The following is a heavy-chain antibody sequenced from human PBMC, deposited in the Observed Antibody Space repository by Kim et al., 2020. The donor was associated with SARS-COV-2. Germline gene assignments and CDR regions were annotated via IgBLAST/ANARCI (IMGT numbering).Heavy chain of an antibody. V-gene: IGHV3-13*01. Sequence: GGSLRLSCAASGFTFKNYDMHWVRQATGKGLEWVSAIDTNGHTNYIASVKGRFTISRDDAKESLYLQLTGLTPGDTAVYYCARGHLSNSGYLGWLDSWGQGTLVLVSS. D-gene: IGHD5-12*01. CDR1: GFTFKNYD. J-gene: IGHJ5*01. CDR3: ARGHLSNSGYLGWLDS. CDR2: IDTNGHT.